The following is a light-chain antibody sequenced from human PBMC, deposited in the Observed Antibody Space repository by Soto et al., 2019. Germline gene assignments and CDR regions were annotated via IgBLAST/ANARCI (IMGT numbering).Light chain of an antibody. CDR3: SSFAGGGNPVL. Sequence: QSALTQPPSASGSLGQSVTISCTGTSSDVGGYNYVSCHQQHPGKAPKVMIYEVTKRPPGVPDRFSGSKSGNTAFLTVSGLQAEDEADYYCSSFAGGGNPVLLGGGTELAVL. CDR2: EVT. CDR1: SSDVGGYNY. V-gene: IGLV2-8*01. J-gene: IGLJ2*01.